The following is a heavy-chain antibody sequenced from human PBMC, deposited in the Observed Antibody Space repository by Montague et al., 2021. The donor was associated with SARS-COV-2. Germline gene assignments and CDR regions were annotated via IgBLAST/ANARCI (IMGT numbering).Heavy chain of an antibody. D-gene: IGHD4-17*01. V-gene: IGHV2-70*01. CDR1: GSSLNTSGMC. CDR3: ARSYGDYRDSYFDY. J-gene: IGHJ4*02. CDR2: IDWDEDQ. Sequence: PALVKPTQTLTPTCTFSGSSLNTSGMCVSWIRQPPGKALEWLALIDWDEDQYYSTSLKTRLTISKDTSKNQVVLTMTNMDPIDTATYYCARSYGDYRDSYFDYWGQGTLVTVSS.